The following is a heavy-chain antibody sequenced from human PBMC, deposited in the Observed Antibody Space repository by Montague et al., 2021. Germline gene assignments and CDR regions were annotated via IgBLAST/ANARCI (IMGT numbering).Heavy chain of an antibody. CDR1: GGSLSEYY. Sequence: SETLSLTCGVYGGSLSEYYWTWIRQSPEKGLEWIGEVRHIGSTNYNPSLKGRVTMSVDKPKNQFSLKLRSVTAADTAVYYCASDRGPFDYWGQGTVVTVSS. D-gene: IGHD3-10*01. J-gene: IGHJ4*02. V-gene: IGHV4-34*01. CDR2: VRHIGST. CDR3: ASDRGPFDY.